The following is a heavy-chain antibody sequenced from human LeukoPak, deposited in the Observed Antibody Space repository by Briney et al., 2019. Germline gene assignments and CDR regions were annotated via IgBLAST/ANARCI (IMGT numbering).Heavy chain of an antibody. D-gene: IGHD3-22*01. CDR1: GFTFSNYA. Sequence: GGSLRLSCAASGFTFSNYAMSWVRLAPGKGLEWVSAISGSGGSAYYADSVEGRFTISRDNSKNTLYLQMNSLRAEDTAVYYCAKGSDYYDSSGYYLGWGQGTLVTVSP. CDR2: ISGSGGSA. CDR3: AKGSDYYDSSGYYLG. V-gene: IGHV3-23*01. J-gene: IGHJ4*02.